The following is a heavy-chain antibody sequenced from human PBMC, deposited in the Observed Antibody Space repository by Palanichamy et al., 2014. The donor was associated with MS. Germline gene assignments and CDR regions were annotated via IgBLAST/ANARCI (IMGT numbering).Heavy chain of an antibody. CDR2: VPYVGSNN. J-gene: IGHJ4*02. V-gene: IGHV3-30-3*01. Sequence: RQAPGKGLEWVAVVPYVGSNNYYADSVKGRLTISRDNSKNTLYLQMNSLRAEDTAVYYCARDPWLRFHFDYWGQGTLVTVSS. D-gene: IGHD5-12*01. CDR3: ARDPWLRFHFDY.